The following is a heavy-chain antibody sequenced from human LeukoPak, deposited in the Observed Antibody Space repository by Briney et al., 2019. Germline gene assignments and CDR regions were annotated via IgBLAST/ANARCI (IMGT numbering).Heavy chain of an antibody. V-gene: IGHV3-53*01. Sequence: GGSLRVSCAASGLTVRTTYMSWVRQTPGKGLEWVSVIYSEGSTYYADSVKGRFTMSKDNSKSTVYLQMNSLRVEDTAVYYCARDVYSSGWYGGFDLWGQGTLVTVSS. J-gene: IGHJ4*02. D-gene: IGHD6-19*01. CDR2: IYSEGST. CDR1: GLTVRTTY. CDR3: ARDVYSSGWYGGFDL.